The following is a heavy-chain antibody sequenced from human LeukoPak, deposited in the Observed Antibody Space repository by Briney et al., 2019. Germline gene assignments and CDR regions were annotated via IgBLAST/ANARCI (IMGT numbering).Heavy chain of an antibody. CDR2: IISIFGIT. D-gene: IGHD5-12*01. CDR1: GGTLSKYA. V-gene: IGHV1-69*01. J-gene: IGHJ4*02. Sequence: SVKVSCKASGGTLSKYALNWVRQAPGQGLEWMGAIISIFGITKYAQKFQGRVTITADESTSTAYMELSSLRSDDTAVYYCARVGGYDEFDYWGQGTLVTVSS. CDR3: ARVGGYDEFDY.